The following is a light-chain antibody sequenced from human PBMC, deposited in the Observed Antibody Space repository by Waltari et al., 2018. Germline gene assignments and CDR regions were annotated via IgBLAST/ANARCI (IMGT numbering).Light chain of an antibody. V-gene: IGLV2-18*02. CDR2: EVS. CDR1: TSDIGNSDR. J-gene: IGLJ2*01. CDR3: NSYTSTSKVL. Sequence: QSDLTQSPSVSVSPGQSVTISCPDTTSDIGNSDRVSWYHQSPGTAPKLLIYEVSHRSSGVPERFSGSKSGNTASLSIAGLQAEDEGYYYCNSYTSTSKVLFGEGTKLTVL.